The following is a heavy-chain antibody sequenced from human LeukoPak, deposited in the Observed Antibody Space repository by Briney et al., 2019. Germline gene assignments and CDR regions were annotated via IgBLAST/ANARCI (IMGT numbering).Heavy chain of an antibody. V-gene: IGHV1-18*01. D-gene: IGHD3-3*01. CDR3: ARDPTYTDFWSGYYTANNYYMDV. J-gene: IGHJ6*03. CDR2: ISAYNGNT. CDR1: GYTFTSYG. Sequence: ASVKVSCKASGYTFTSYGISWVRQAPGQGLEWMGWISAYNGNTNYAQKLQGRVTMTTDTSTSTAYMELRSLRSDGTAVYYCARDPTYTDFWSGYYTANNYYMDVWGKGTTVTVSS.